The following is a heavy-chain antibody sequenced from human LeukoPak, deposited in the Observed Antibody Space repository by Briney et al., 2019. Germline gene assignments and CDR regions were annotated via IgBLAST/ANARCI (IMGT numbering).Heavy chain of an antibody. CDR2: INHSGST. V-gene: IGHV4-34*01. Sequence: SETLSLTCAVYGGSFSGYYWSRIRQPPGKGLEWIGEINHSGSTNYNPSLKSRVTISVDTSKNQFSLKLSSVTAADTAVYYCARRGATMVRGVIIKPFDYWGQGTLVTVSS. CDR1: GGSFSGYY. J-gene: IGHJ4*02. CDR3: ARRGATMVRGVIIKPFDY. D-gene: IGHD3-10*01.